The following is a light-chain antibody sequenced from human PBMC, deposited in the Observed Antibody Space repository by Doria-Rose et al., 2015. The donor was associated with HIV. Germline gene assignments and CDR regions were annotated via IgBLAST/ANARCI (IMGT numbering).Light chain of an antibody. CDR2: DVI. CDR1: SSDLSGYNS. J-gene: IGLJ2*01. V-gene: IGLV2-14*03. Sequence: SCKGTSSDLSGYNSVSWYQQYPGKAPKVIIYDVIRRPSDVSYRFSASKSGNTASLTISGLQPEDEAYYYCNSYTASGHVVFGGGTKLTAL. CDR3: NSYTASGHVV.